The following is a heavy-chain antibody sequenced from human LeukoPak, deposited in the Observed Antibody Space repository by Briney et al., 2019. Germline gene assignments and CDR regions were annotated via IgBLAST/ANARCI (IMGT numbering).Heavy chain of an antibody. J-gene: IGHJ5*02. CDR3: ARRGGYYDSSGYYEMSYWFDP. CDR1: GGTFSSYA. D-gene: IGHD3-22*01. Sequence: ASVKVSCKAPGGTFSSYAISWVRQAPGQGLEWMGGIIPIFGTANYAQKFQGRVTITADESTSTAYMELSSLRSEDTAVYYCARRGGYYDSSGYYEMSYWFDPWGQGTLVTVSS. CDR2: IIPIFGTA. V-gene: IGHV1-69*13.